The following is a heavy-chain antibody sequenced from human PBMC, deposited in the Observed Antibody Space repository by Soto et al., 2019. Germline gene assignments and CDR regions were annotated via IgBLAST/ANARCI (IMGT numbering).Heavy chain of an antibody. CDR1: GGSFSSSNYY. CDR2: IFYGGGSGVA. J-gene: IGHJ4*02. D-gene: IGHD4-17*01. V-gene: IGHV4-39*01. Sequence: PSETLSLTCTVSGGSFSSSNYYWCWIRQSPGKGLEWIGNIFYGGGSGVAYYSPSLKSRVTISVDTSKNQFSLNMRSLTAADTAVYFCARRGGGDSLFDSWGQGKLVTVSS. CDR3: ARRGGGDSLFDS.